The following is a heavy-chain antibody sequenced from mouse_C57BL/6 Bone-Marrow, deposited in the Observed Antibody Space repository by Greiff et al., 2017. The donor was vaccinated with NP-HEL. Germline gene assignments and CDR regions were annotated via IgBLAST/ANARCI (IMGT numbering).Heavy chain of an antibody. CDR1: GYTFTGNW. CDR3: ARDYYGSSYCDY. V-gene: IGHV1-9*01. Sequence: QVQLQQSGAELMKPGASVKLSCKATGYTFTGNWIEWVKQRPGHGLEWIGEILPGSGTTYYNERFKGKSTFTADTSSNTPYMQLSSLPTEDSAVYCCARDYYGSSYCDYWGQGTTLTVSS. D-gene: IGHD1-1*01. J-gene: IGHJ2*01. CDR2: ILPGSGTT.